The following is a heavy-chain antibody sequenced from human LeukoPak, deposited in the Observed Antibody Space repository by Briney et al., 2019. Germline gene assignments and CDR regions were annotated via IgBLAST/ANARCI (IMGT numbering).Heavy chain of an antibody. CDR2: ISSNGGST. J-gene: IGHJ3*02. CDR3: AREGYSYGYDADAFDI. CDR1: GFTFSSYA. D-gene: IGHD5-18*01. Sequence: GGSLRLSXAASGFTFSSYAMHWVRQAPGKGLEYVSAISSNGGSTYYANSVKGRFTISRDNSKNTLYLRMGSLRAEAMAVYYCAREGYSYGYDADAFDIWGQGTMVTVSS. V-gene: IGHV3-64*01.